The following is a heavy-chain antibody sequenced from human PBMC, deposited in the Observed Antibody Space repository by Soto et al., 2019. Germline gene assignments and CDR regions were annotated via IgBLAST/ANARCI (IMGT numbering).Heavy chain of an antibody. J-gene: IGHJ4*02. D-gene: IGHD6-19*01. CDR3: AKQGLSVAGTFDY. Sequence: PGGSLRLSCAPSGFTFSSYAMSWVRQAPGKGLEWVSAISGSGGITYYADSYYADSVKGRFTISRDNSKNTLYLQMNSLRAEDTAVYYCAKQGLSVAGTFDYWGQGTLVTVSS. V-gene: IGHV3-23*01. CDR2: ISGSGGIT. CDR1: GFTFSSYA.